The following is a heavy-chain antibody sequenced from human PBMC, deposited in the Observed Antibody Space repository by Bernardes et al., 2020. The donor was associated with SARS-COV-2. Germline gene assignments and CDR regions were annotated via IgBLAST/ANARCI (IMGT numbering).Heavy chain of an antibody. V-gene: IGHV3-7*03. CDR3: AREDYSSSWYPIPYYYGMDV. D-gene: IGHD6-13*01. J-gene: IGHJ6*02. Sequence: RGSLRLSCAASGFIFSTYWMSWVRQAPGKGLEWVANIKLDGSEKYYVDSVKGRFTISRDNAKNSLYLQMNSLRAEDTAVYYCAREDYSSSWYPIPYYYGMDVWGQGTTVTVSS. CDR2: IKLDGSEK. CDR1: GFIFSTYW.